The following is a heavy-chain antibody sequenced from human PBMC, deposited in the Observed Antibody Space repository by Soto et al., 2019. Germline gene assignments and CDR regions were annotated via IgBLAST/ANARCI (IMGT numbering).Heavy chain of an antibody. CDR3: ARYCAGNACYSRHYYAMDV. Sequence: QVQLVQSAGEVKKPGASAIVSCQASGYTFRNYLIAWLRPAPGQGLEWMGWISPYNGNTNYARQFLGRVTPTTDTSTSAAYLELRNLGSDDAATYYCARYCAGNACYSRHYYAMDVWCQGTTVSVSS. V-gene: IGHV1-18*01. CDR1: GYTFRNYL. D-gene: IGHD2-21*02. CDR2: ISPYNGNT. J-gene: IGHJ6*02.